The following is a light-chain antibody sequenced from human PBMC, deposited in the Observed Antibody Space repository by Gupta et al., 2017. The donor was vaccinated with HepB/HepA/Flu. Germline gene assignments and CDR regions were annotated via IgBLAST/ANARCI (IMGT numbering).Light chain of an antibody. CDR1: QSILYSSKNTNY. CDR2: WAS. CDR3: QLQDGTIQT. J-gene: IGKJ1*01. V-gene: IGKV4-1*01. Sequence: DILMTQSPYSLAVSLGAKATINCMPSQSILYSSKNTNYLACHQQKAGQPRNLLIYWASTPEARVPDRLSGRASAADITLTISMLHAEDVAVYHCQLQDGTIQTFGEGTKVEIK.